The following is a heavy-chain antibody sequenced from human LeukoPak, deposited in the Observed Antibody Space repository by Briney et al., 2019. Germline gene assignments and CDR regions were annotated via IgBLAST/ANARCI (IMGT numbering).Heavy chain of an antibody. D-gene: IGHD5-18*01. Sequence: AGGSLRLSCAASGFTFSSYAMSWVRQAPGKGLEWVSAISGSGGSTYYADSVKGRFTISRDNSKNTLYLQMNSLRAEDTAAYYCAKLSPDSYGYFDYWGQGTLVTVSS. CDR2: ISGSGGST. CDR1: GFTFSSYA. CDR3: AKLSPDSYGYFDY. V-gene: IGHV3-23*01. J-gene: IGHJ4*02.